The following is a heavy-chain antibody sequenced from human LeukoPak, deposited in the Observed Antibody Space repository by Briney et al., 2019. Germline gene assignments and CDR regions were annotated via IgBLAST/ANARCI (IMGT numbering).Heavy chain of an antibody. CDR1: GFRFDDYY. CDR3: ARHMVLSPCDY. Sequence: PGGSLRLSCAASGFRFDDYYFSWIRQAPGKRLEWISFVSASGNILDHADSVKGRFTISRDNAKNSVYLQMNNVQAEDTAVYHCARHMVLSPCDYWGPGTLVTVSS. D-gene: IGHD3-10*01. CDR2: VSASGNIL. J-gene: IGHJ4*02. V-gene: IGHV3-11*01.